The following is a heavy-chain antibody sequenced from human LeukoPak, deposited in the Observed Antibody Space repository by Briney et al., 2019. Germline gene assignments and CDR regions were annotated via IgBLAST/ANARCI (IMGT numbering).Heavy chain of an antibody. Sequence: GGSLRLSCAASGFTFSNYWMICVRQAPGEGLEWVANIRQDGNEKHYVDSVEGRFTISSDNAKNSLYLQMNSLRADDTAVYYCARHDNRGYYPFDYWRQGPLVTVSS. D-gene: IGHD3-22*01. CDR3: ARHDNRGYYPFDY. CDR2: IRQDGNEK. J-gene: IGHJ4*02. CDR1: GFTFSNYW. V-gene: IGHV3-7*01.